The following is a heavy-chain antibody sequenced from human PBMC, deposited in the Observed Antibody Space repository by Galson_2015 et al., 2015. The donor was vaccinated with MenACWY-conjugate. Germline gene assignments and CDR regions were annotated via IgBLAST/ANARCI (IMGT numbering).Heavy chain of an antibody. CDR1: GFIFNTYW. Sequence: SLRLGGAASGFIFNTYWMHWVRQAPGKGLVRVSRINPGGSSTTYADSVKDRFTISRDNAKNALYLQMNRLRPEDTAVFYCAKTRGASFFFDSWGQGTLVTVSS. J-gene: IGHJ4*02. V-gene: IGHV3-74*01. CDR3: AKTRGASFFFDS. CDR2: INPGGSST. D-gene: IGHD1-26*01.